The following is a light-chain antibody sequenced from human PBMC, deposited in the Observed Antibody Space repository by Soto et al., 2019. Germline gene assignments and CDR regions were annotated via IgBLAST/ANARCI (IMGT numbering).Light chain of an antibody. V-gene: IGLV2-14*01. CDR3: SSYASSRNFV. J-gene: IGLJ1*01. Sequence: QSALTQPASVSGSPVRSITISCSGTTTDVGGYNYVSWYQHHPGKAPQLIIYEVTKRPSGVSDRFSGSRSGYTASLTISGLQAEDEADYYCSSYASSRNFVFGTGTKVTVL. CDR2: EVT. CDR1: TTDVGGYNY.